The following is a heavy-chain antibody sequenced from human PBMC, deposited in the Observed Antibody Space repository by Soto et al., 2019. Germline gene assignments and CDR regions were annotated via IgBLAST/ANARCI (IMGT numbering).Heavy chain of an antibody. J-gene: IGHJ2*01. Sequence: QVQLQQSGPGLVRASGTLSLTCAVSGDSISSNRWWSWLRPPPGKGRERIARIYHSGTTNYTPSLESRVTSSLEKSRTQFLLKLNSAPAADSAVYYCATGSSYCSITGCLCWYLALWGRGTLV. D-gene: IGHD2-2*01. CDR2: IYHSGTT. V-gene: IGHV4-4*02. CDR1: GDSISSNRW. CDR3: ATGSSYCSITGCLCWYLAL.